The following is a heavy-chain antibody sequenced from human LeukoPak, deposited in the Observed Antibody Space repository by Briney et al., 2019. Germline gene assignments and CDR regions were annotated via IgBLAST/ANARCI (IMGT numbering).Heavy chain of an antibody. J-gene: IGHJ6*02. D-gene: IGHD6-13*01. CDR3: ARLPRSRVGAAAGTYGMDV. CDR1: GFTFSSCG. V-gene: IGHV3-30*03. CDR2: ISYDGSNK. Sequence: PGGSLRLSCAASGFTFSSCGMHWVRQAPGKGLEWVAVISYDGSNKYYADSVKGRFTISRDNSKNTLYLQMNSLRAEDTAVYYCARLPRSRVGAAAGTYGMDVWGQGTTVTVSS.